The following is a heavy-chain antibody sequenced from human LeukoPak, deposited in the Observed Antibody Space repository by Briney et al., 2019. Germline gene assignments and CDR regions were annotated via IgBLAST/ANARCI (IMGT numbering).Heavy chain of an antibody. D-gene: IGHD2-15*01. V-gene: IGHV4-39*01. CDR2: IYYSGST. J-gene: IGHJ4*02. Sequence: PSEALSLSCTVSGGSISSSSYYWGWMRQPPGKGMEWIGSIYYSGSTYYNPSLKSRVTISVDTSKNQFSLKLSSVTAADTAVYYCASVCSGGSCYGGVHYWGQGTLVTVSS. CDR3: ASVCSGGSCYGGVHY. CDR1: GGSISSSSYY.